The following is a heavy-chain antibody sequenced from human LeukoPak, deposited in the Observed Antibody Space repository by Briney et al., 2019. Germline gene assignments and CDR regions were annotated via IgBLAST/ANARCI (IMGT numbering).Heavy chain of an antibody. Sequence: GGSLRLSCAASGFTFSSYAMSWVRQAPGKGLEWVSGISGSGDNTYYADSVKGRFTISRDNSKNTLYVQVNSLGTEDTAAYYCAKGSYFDSSGSFYFDYWGQGTLVTVSS. V-gene: IGHV3-23*01. CDR1: GFTFSSYA. J-gene: IGHJ4*02. D-gene: IGHD3-22*01. CDR2: ISGSGDNT. CDR3: AKGSYFDSSGSFYFDY.